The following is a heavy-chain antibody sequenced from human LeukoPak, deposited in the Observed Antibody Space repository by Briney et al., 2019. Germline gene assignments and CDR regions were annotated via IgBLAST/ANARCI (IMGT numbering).Heavy chain of an antibody. CDR1: GYTFTAYY. D-gene: IGHD2-15*01. Sequence: GASVKVSFEASGYTFTAYYMHWVRQAPGQGLEWMGWINPNSGGTNSAQKFQGRVTMTRDTSISTAYMELSRLRSDDTAVYYCARAPPVVVAATSFDYWGQGTLVTVSS. V-gene: IGHV1-2*02. CDR3: ARAPPVVVAATSFDY. CDR2: INPNSGGT. J-gene: IGHJ4*02.